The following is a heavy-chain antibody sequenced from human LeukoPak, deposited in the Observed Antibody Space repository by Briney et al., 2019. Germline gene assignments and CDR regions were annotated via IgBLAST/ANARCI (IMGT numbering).Heavy chain of an antibody. Sequence: GGSLRLSCAASEFSLSDYTMIWVRQAPGKGLEWVSSIRGTTSDIYYSDSVKGRFTISRDNSKNTLYLQMNSLRAEDTAVYYCANKPAGFDPWGQGTLVTVSS. D-gene: IGHD1-14*01. CDR2: IRGTTSDI. J-gene: IGHJ5*02. CDR3: ANKPAGFDP. CDR1: EFSLSDYT. V-gene: IGHV3-21*04.